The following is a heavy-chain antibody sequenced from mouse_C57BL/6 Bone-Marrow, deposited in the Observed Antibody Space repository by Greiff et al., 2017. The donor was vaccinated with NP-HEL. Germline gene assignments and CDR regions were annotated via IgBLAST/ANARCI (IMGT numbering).Heavy chain of an antibody. D-gene: IGHD3-1*01. CDR2: IYPRDGST. CDR3: ARRAQLRLWFAY. V-gene: IGHV1-78*01. J-gene: IGHJ3*01. Sequence: VKLMESDAELVKPGASVKISCKVSGYTFTDHTIHWMKQRPEQGLEWIGYIYPRDGSTKYNEKFKGKATLTADKSSSTAYMQLNSLTSEDSAVYFCARRAQLRLWFAYWGQGTLVTVSA. CDR1: GYTFTDHT.